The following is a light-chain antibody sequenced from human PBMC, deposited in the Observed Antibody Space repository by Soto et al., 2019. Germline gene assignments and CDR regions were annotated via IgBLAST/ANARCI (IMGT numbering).Light chain of an antibody. V-gene: IGKV3-15*01. J-gene: IGKJ1*01. CDR2: DAS. Sequence: EIVMTQSPATLSVSPGERATLSCRASQSVSRNLAWYQHKPGQAPRLLIYDASTRASGIPARFSGSGSGTEFTLTVNSLQSEDVAVYYCQQYDTLPRTFGQGTKVEIK. CDR1: QSVSRN. CDR3: QQYDTLPRT.